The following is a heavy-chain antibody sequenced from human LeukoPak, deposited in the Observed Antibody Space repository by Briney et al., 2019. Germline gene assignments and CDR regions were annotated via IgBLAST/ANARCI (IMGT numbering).Heavy chain of an antibody. CDR1: GGSISSSSYY. Sequence: SETLSLTCTVSGGSISSSSYYWGWIRQPPGKGLEWIGSIYYSGSTYYNPSLKSRVTISVDTSKNQFSLKLSSVTAADTAVYYCARVGDIVATITLCYYFDYWGQGTLVTVSS. D-gene: IGHD5-12*01. V-gene: IGHV4-39*01. CDR3: ARVGDIVATITLCYYFDY. CDR2: IYYSGST. J-gene: IGHJ4*02.